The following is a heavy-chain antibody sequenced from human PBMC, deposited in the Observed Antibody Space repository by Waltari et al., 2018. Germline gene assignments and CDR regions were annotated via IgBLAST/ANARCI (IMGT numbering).Heavy chain of an antibody. J-gene: IGHJ4*02. D-gene: IGHD2-15*01. Sequence: QLQESGPRLVKPSETLSLTCSVSGGSLSSPWWSWIRQPAGKGLEWMGRLYQSGTTNKNPSLESRITVSLDTPKNQFSLKLTSVSAADTAVYYCARQATSWSGFDYWGPGIQVTVSS. CDR2: LYQSGTT. CDR1: GGSLSSPW. V-gene: IGHV4-4*07. CDR3: ARQATSWSGFDY.